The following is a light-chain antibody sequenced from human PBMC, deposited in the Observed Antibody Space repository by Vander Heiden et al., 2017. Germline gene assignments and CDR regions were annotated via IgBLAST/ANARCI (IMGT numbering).Light chain of an antibody. CDR2: GAS. J-gene: IGKJ2*01. V-gene: IGKV3-15*01. Sequence: EIVMTQPPATLSVSPGERATLSCRASQSVFSNLAWYQQKPGQAPRVLIYGASTRATGIAAKFSGSGSGTEFILTISSLQSEDFAVYYCHQVYMWPYTFGQGTKLEIK. CDR3: HQVYMWPYT. CDR1: QSVFSN.